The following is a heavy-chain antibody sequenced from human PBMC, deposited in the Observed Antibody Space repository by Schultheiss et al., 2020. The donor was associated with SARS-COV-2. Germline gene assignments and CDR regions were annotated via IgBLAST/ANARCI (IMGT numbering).Heavy chain of an antibody. CDR1: GGSFSGYY. D-gene: IGHD4-17*01. CDR2: IYYSGST. J-gene: IGHJ6*02. V-gene: IGHV4-59*12. CDR3: ARDNTTQYYYGMDV. Sequence: SQTLSLTCAVYGGSFSGYYWSWIRQPPGKGLEWIGYIYYSGSTNYNPSLKSRVTISVDTSKNQFSLKLSSVTAADTAVYYCARDNTTQYYYGMDVWGQGTTVTVSS.